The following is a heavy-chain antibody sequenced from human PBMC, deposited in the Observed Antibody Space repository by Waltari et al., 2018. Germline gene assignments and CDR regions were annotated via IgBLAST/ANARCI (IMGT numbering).Heavy chain of an antibody. D-gene: IGHD3-9*01. Sequence: VQLVQSGAEVKKPGASVKVSCKASGYTFTGYYMHWVRQAPGQGLEWMGIIYPGDSDTRYSPSFQGQVTISADKSISTAYLQWSSLKASDTAMYYCARRGILTGNDYWGQGTLVTVSS. J-gene: IGHJ4*02. CDR1: GYTFTGYY. CDR3: ARRGILTGNDY. CDR2: IYPGDSDT. V-gene: IGHV5-51*01.